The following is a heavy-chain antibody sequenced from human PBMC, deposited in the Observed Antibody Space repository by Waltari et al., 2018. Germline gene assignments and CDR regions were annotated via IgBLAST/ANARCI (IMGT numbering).Heavy chain of an antibody. Sequence: EVQLVESGGGLIQPGGSLRLSCAASGFTVSSNYMSWVRQAPGKGLEWVSVISSRGGTIYYADSVKGRFTISRDYSKNTLYLQMNSLRAGDTAVYFCAKWDRVIVSEGGAFDIWGQGTMVTVSS. J-gene: IGHJ3*02. V-gene: IGHV3-53*01. CDR1: GFTVSSNY. CDR3: AKWDRVIVSEGGAFDI. D-gene: IGHD3-22*01. CDR2: ISSRGGTI.